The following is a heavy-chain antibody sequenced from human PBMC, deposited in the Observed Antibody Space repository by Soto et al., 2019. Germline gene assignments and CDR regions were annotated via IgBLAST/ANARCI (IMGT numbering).Heavy chain of an antibody. D-gene: IGHD5-12*01. V-gene: IGHV1-8*02. CDR3: ARGGYRGYSGYDKGAKGLYYYYYYMDV. J-gene: IGHJ6*03. CDR1: GGTFSRYT. Sequence: ASVKVSCKASGGTFSRYTISWVRQATGQGLEWMGWMNPNSGNTGYAQKFQGRVTMTRNTSISTAYMELSSLRSEDTAVYYCARGGYRGYSGYDKGAKGLYYYYYYMDVWGKGTTVTVSS. CDR2: MNPNSGNT.